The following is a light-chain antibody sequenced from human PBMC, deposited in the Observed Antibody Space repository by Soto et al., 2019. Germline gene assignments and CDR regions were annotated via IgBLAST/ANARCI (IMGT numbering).Light chain of an antibody. V-gene: IGLV2-14*03. CDR2: DVS. J-gene: IGLJ2*01. CDR1: SSDVGGYNY. CDR3: SSYTSSSTLVV. Sequence: QSALTQPASVSGSPGQSITISCTGTSSDVGGYNYVSWYQQHPGKAPKVMIYDVSYRPSGVSNRFSGSKSGNTASLTISGLQVEDEADYYCSSYTSSSTLVVCGGGTKLTVL.